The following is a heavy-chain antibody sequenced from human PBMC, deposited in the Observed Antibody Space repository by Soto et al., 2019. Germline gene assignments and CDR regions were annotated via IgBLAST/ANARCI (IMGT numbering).Heavy chain of an antibody. D-gene: IGHD2-8*02. CDR2: VIPIFGTA. Sequence: SVKVSCKASGGTFSSYAISWVRQAPGQGLEWMGGVIPIFGTANYAQKFQGRVTITADESTSTAYMELSSLRSEDTAVYYCASTGNSPYYYYYGMDVWGQGTTVTISS. J-gene: IGHJ6*02. CDR1: GGTFSSYA. CDR3: ASTGNSPYYYYYGMDV. V-gene: IGHV1-69*13.